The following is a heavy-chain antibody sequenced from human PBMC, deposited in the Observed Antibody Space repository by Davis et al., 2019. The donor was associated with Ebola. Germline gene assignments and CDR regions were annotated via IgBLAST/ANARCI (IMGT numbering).Heavy chain of an antibody. CDR1: GFTFSSYS. J-gene: IGHJ3*02. CDR2: ISSSSYI. D-gene: IGHD3-3*01. CDR3: ARGQLRFLEWTPDAFDI. Sequence: PGGSLRLSCAASGFTFSSYSMNWVRQAPGKGLEWVSSISSSSYIYYADSVKGRFTISRDNAKNSLYLQMNSLRAEDTAVYYCARGQLRFLEWTPDAFDIWGQGTMVTVSS. V-gene: IGHV3-21*01.